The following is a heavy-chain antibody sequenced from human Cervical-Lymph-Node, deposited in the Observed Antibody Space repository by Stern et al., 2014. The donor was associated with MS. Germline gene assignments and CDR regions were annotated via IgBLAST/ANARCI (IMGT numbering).Heavy chain of an antibody. V-gene: IGHV1-3*01. Sequence: QVQLVQSGAEVKKPGASVRVSCKASGYTLTTYAMHWMRQAPGQRLEWMGWITAGNGDTKYSQKFQGRVTVTRDTSANTAYMELSSLTSEDTAVYYCATGLSTISYLLPHWGQGTLVTVSS. CDR1: GYTLTTYA. D-gene: IGHD2-2*01. J-gene: IGHJ1*01. CDR2: ITAGNGDT. CDR3: ATGLSTISYLLPH.